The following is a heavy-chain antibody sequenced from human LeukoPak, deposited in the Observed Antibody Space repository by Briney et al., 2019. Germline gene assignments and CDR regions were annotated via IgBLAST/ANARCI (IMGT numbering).Heavy chain of an antibody. Sequence: PSDTLSLTCTVSGGSISSSSDYCGWIRQPPGKGLEWIGSIYYSGSTYYNPSLKSRVTISVDTSKNQFSLKLSSVTAADTAVYYCARHAMYYGSGSYFFDYWGQGTLVTVSS. CDR2: IYYSGST. CDR3: ARHAMYYGSGSYFFDY. D-gene: IGHD3-10*01. V-gene: IGHV4-39*01. CDR1: GGSISSSSDY. J-gene: IGHJ4*02.